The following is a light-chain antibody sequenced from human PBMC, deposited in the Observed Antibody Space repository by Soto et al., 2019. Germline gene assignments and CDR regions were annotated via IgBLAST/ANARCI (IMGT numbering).Light chain of an antibody. CDR1: SSDVGGYNY. V-gene: IGLV2-14*01. CDR3: SSYTSSSSYV. CDR2: EVS. Sequence: QSWLTQPASVSESPGQSITISCTGTSSDVGGYNYVSWYQQHPGKAPKLMIYEVSNRPSGVSNRFSGSKSGNTASLTISGLQAEDEADYYCSSYTSSSSYVFGTGTKVTVL. J-gene: IGLJ1*01.